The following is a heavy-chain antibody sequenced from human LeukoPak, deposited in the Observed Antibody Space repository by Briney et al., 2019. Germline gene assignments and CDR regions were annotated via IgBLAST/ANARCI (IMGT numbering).Heavy chain of an antibody. D-gene: IGHD3-3*01. V-gene: IGHV1-2*02. CDR3: ARSYYDFWSGYYTGGAFDI. Sequence: ASVKVSCKASGYTFTCYYMHWVRQAPGQGLEWMGWINPNSGGTNYAQKFQGRVTMTRDTSISTAYMELSRLRSDDTAVYYCARSYYDFWSGYYTGGAFDIWGQGTMVTVSS. J-gene: IGHJ3*02. CDR1: GYTFTCYY. CDR2: INPNSGGT.